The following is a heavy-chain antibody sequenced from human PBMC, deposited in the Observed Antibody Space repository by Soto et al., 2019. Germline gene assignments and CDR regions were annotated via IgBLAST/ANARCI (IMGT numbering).Heavy chain of an antibody. CDR3: TSDYGDENS. CDR1: ASIFTRYG. CDR2: ISAYNGDT. J-gene: IGHJ4*02. D-gene: IGHD4-17*01. V-gene: IGHV1-18*01. Sequence: QVQLEQSGVEVKKPGASVRVACKTSASIFTRYGFSWVRQAPGQGLEWMGWISAYNGDTKYAQNFQGRVTMTTDTSTRTDYMELRTLGIDDTSVYYCTSDYGDENSWGQRTLVTVSS.